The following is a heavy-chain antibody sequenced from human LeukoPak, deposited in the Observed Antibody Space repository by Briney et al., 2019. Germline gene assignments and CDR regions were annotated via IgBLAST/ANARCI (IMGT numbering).Heavy chain of an antibody. CDR1: GYSFTSYW. J-gene: IGHJ5*02. D-gene: IGHD6-13*01. CDR3: ARLAAADLIEPRENWFDP. CDR2: IYPGDSDT. Sequence: GESLKISRKGSGYSFTSYWIGWVRQMPGKGLEWMGIIYPGDSDTRYSPSFQGQVTISADKSISTAYLQWSSLKASDTAMYYCARLAAADLIEPRENWFDPWGQGTLVTVSS. V-gene: IGHV5-51*01.